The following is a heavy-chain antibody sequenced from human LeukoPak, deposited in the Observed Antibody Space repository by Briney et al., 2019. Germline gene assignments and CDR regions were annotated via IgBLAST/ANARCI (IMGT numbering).Heavy chain of an antibody. CDR1: GFTFSNYA. V-gene: IGHV3-23*01. D-gene: IGHD6-13*01. Sequence: GGSLRLSCAASGFTFSNYAMSWVRQAPGKGLECVSAIVGSGGDTFHADSVKGRFTISRDNSKNTLYLQMNSLRAEDTAVYYCAKDSYSKGDFWGQGVLVTVSS. J-gene: IGHJ4*02. CDR3: AKDSYSKGDF. CDR2: IVGSGGDT.